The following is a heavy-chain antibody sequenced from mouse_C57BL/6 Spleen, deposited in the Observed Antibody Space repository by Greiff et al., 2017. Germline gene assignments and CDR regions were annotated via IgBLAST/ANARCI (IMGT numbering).Heavy chain of an antibody. CDR2: INPNNGGT. J-gene: IGHJ3*01. CDR3: ATPAADYYGSSTGFAY. Sequence: EVQLQQSGPELVKPGASVKISCKASGYTFTDYYMNWVKQSHGKSLEWIGDINPNNGGTSYNQKFKGKATLTVDKSSSTAYMALRSLTSEDSAVYYCATPAADYYGSSTGFAYWGQGTLVTVSA. V-gene: IGHV1-26*01. D-gene: IGHD1-1*01. CDR1: GYTFTDYY.